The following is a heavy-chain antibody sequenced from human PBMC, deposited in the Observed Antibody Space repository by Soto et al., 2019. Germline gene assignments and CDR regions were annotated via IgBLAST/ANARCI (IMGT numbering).Heavy chain of an antibody. CDR2: ISYDGRTP. V-gene: IGHV3-30-3*01. D-gene: IGHD3-22*01. Sequence: QVQLVESGGGVVQPGRSLRLSCAASGFTFSSYAMHWVRQAPGKGLEWVAVISYDGRTPHPPETLKGRFTISRDNSKNTLYLQMNSLRAEDTAVYYCARDRDDSSGRNHFDYWGQGTLVTVSS. J-gene: IGHJ4*02. CDR3: ARDRDDSSGRNHFDY. CDR1: GFTFSSYA.